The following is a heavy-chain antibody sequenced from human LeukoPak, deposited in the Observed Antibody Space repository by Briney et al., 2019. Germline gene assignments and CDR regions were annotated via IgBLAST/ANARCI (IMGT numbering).Heavy chain of an antibody. D-gene: IGHD2-15*01. CDR2: INHSGST. CDR3: ARDEPRYCSGGSCYPGYYFDY. V-gene: IGHV4-34*01. Sequence: SETLSLTCAVYGGSFSGYYWSWIRQPPGKGLEWIGEINHSGSTNYNPSLKSRVTISADTSKNQFSLKLSSVTAADTAVYYCARDEPRYCSGGSCYPGYYFDYWGQGTLVTVSS. J-gene: IGHJ4*02. CDR1: GGSFSGYY.